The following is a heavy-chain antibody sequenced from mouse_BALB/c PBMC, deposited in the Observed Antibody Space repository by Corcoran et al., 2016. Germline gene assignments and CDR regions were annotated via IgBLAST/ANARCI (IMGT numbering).Heavy chain of an antibody. CDR3: ARVNGPYEGAMDY. CDR1: GYTFTSYV. V-gene: IGHV1S136*01. CDR2: IHPYNDGT. Sequence: EVQLQQSGPELVKPGASVKMSCKASGYTFTSYVMHWVKQKPGQGLEWIGYIHPYNDGTKYNEKFKGKATLYSDKSSSTAYRELSNLTAEDSAVYYFARVNGPYEGAMDYWCQGTSVTVSS. J-gene: IGHJ4*01. D-gene: IGHD1-1*01.